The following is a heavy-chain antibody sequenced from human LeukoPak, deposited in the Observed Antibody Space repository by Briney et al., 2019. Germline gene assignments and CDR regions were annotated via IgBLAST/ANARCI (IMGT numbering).Heavy chain of an antibody. CDR3: ARGMYYYDSSGYHFQH. CDR2: ISSSSSYI. Sequence: GGSLRLSCAASGFTFSGYSMNWVRQAPGKGLEWVSSISSSSSYIYYADSVKGRFTISRDNAKNSLYLQMNSLRAEDTAVYYCARGMYYYDSSGYHFQHWGQGTLVTVSS. CDR1: GFTFSGYS. V-gene: IGHV3-21*01. D-gene: IGHD3-22*01. J-gene: IGHJ1*01.